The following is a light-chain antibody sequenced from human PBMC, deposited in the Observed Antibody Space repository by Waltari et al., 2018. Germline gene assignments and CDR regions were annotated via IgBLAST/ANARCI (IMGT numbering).Light chain of an antibody. V-gene: IGKV4-1*01. CDR2: WAS. CDR3: QQYYSSPIS. J-gene: IGKJ5*01. Sequence: EIVMTQSPDSLAVSLGERAAIHCKSSRSVLYNSNNKNHLAWYQQKPRQPPKLLINWASSRESGVPDRFSGSGSGTDFTLTISSLQAEDVAVYYCQQYYSSPISFGQGTRLEIK. CDR1: RSVLYNSNNKNH.